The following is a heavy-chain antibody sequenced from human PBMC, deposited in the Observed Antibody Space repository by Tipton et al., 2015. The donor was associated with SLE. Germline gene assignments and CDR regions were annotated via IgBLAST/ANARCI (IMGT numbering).Heavy chain of an antibody. Sequence: TLSLTCTVSGGSISSYYWSWIRQPPGKGLEWIGYIYYSGSTNYNPSLKSRVTISVDTSKNQFSLKLSSVTAADTAVYYCVVITGTGVDYWGQGTLVTVSS. CDR3: VVITGTGVDY. V-gene: IGHV4-59*01. CDR1: GGSISSYY. CDR2: IYYSGST. D-gene: IGHD1-20*01. J-gene: IGHJ4*02.